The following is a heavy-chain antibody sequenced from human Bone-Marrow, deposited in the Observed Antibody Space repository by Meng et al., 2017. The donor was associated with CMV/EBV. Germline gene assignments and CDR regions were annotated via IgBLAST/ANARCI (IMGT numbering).Heavy chain of an antibody. Sequence: KASGYTLTGYYTHWVRQAPGQGLEWMGWINPNSGGTNYAQKFQGRVTMTRDTSISTAYMELSRLRSDDTAVYYCARVDGDYVIFWFDPWGQGTLVTVSS. CDR3: ARVDGDYVIFWFDP. J-gene: IGHJ5*02. V-gene: IGHV1-2*02. CDR1: GYTLTGYY. D-gene: IGHD4-17*01. CDR2: INPNSGGT.